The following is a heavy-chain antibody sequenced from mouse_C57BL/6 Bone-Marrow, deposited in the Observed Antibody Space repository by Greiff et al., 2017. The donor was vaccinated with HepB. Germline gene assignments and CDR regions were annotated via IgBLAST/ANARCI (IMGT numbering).Heavy chain of an antibody. V-gene: IGHV14-1*01. CDR3: TTLAYYDYDAPFAY. CDR1: GFNIKDYY. D-gene: IGHD2-4*01. Sequence: VQLKQSGAELVRPGASVKLSCTASGFNIKDYYMHWVKQRTEQGLEWIGRIDPEDGDTEYAPKFQGKATMTADTSSNTAYLQLSSLTSEDTAVYYCTTLAYYDYDAPFAYWGQGTLVTVSA. J-gene: IGHJ3*01. CDR2: IDPEDGDT.